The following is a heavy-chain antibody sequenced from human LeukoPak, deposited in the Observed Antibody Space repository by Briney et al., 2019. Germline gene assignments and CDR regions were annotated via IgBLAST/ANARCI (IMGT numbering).Heavy chain of an antibody. Sequence: GGSLRLSCAASGFTFSSYAMSRVRQAPGKGLEWVSAISGSGGSTYYADSVKGRFTISRDNSKNTLYLQMNSLRAEDTAVYYCAKNRAILTGTRYYFDYWGQGTLVTVSS. CDR3: AKNRAILTGTRYYFDY. J-gene: IGHJ4*02. D-gene: IGHD1-7*01. CDR1: GFTFSSYA. CDR2: ISGSGGST. V-gene: IGHV3-23*01.